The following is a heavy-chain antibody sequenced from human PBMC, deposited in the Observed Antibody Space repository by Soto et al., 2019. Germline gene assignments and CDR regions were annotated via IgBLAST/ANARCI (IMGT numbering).Heavy chain of an antibody. CDR1: GFTFNSYA. V-gene: IGHV3-30-3*01. D-gene: IGHD3-10*01. Sequence: PGGSLRLSCAASGFTFNSYAIHWVRQAPGEGLEWVAVISYDGNNKYYADSVKGRFTISRDDSKNTLYLQMNRLRVEDTAVYYCARAISYFYASGSYFDYWGQGTRVT. CDR3: ARAISYFYASGSYFDY. CDR2: ISYDGNNK. J-gene: IGHJ4*02.